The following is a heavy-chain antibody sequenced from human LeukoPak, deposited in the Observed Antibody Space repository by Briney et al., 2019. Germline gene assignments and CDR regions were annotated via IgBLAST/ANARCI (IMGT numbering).Heavy chain of an antibody. CDR2: INPKSGGT. CDR3: ARAEQWLVLFDY. CDR1: GYTFTGHY. D-gene: IGHD6-19*01. V-gene: IGHV1-2*02. J-gene: IGHJ4*02. Sequence: ASVKVSCKASGYTFTGHYMHWVRQAPAQGREWMGWINPKSGGTNYAQKFQSSVTMTKNTSISTTYMELSRLRSDDTAVYYCARAEQWLVLFDYWGQGTLVTVSS.